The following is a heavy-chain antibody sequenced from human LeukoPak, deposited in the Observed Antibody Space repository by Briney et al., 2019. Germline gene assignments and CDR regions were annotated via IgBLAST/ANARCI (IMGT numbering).Heavy chain of an antibody. CDR3: VKARGYCSTSSCFLEY. V-gene: IGHV3-64D*06. Sequence: GGSLRLSCSASGFTFSTYPIHWVRQAPGKGLEYVTAISSDGKTAYYADSVKGRFTISRDNSKNTVFLQMSSLSAEDSAVYYCVKARGYCSTSSCFLEYWGQGTLVTVSS. D-gene: IGHD2-2*01. CDR1: GFTFSTYP. CDR2: ISSDGKTA. J-gene: IGHJ4*02.